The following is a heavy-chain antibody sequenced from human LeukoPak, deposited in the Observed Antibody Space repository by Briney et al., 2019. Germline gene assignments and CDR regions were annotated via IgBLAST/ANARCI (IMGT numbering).Heavy chain of an antibody. CDR2: VEHDGTTK. J-gene: IGHJ4*02. CDR3: AGRAGAYSHPYDY. D-gene: IGHD4/OR15-4a*01. V-gene: IGHV3-30*12. CDR1: GFTFASLG. Sequence: PGGSLRLSCTTSGFTFASLGMHWVRQAPGKGLEWVAFVEHDGTTKYYADSVKGRFTISRDNSKNTLYLQMNSLRAEDTAVYYCAGRAGAYSHPYDYWGQGTLVTVSS.